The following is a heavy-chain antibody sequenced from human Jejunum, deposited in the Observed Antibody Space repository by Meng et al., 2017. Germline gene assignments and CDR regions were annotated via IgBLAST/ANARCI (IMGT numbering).Heavy chain of an antibody. Sequence: QVQLQESGPGRVKPSGTLSLTFAVSGGYINKENWWSWVRQSPERGLGWIGEIYNGGNTNYNPSLNRRVTMSVDESTNQMSLKLTSVTAADTAVYYCVRGEFAMLARFDFWGQGILVTVSS. CDR1: GGYINKENW. V-gene: IGHV4-4*02. CDR3: VRGEFAMLARFDF. D-gene: IGHD2-2*01. J-gene: IGHJ4*02. CDR2: IYNGGNT.